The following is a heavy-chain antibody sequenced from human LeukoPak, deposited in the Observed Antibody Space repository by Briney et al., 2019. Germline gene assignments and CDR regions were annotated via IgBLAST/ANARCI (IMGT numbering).Heavy chain of an antibody. CDR2: ISAYNGNT. CDR1: GYTFTSYG. Sequence: GSVKVSCKASGYTFTSYGISWVRQAPGQGLEWMGWISAYNGNTNYAQKLQGRVTMTTDTSTSTAYMELRSLRSDDTAVYYCATSIGGAIYGSQAGYSLAKGGRGTLATVPS. V-gene: IGHV1-18*01. D-gene: IGHD1-26*01. J-gene: IGHJ4*02. CDR3: ATSIGGAIYGSQAGYSLAK.